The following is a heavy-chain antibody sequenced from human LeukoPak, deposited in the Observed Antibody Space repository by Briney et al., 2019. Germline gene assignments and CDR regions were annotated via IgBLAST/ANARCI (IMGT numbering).Heavy chain of an antibody. CDR3: ARQSGVPYNWNYYYYMDV. CDR2: INHSGST. V-gene: IGHV4-34*01. Sequence: SETLSLTCAVYGGSFSGYYWSWIRQPPGKGLEWIGEINHSGSTNYNPSLKSRVTISVDTSKNQFSLKLSSVTAADTAVYYCARQSGVPYNWNYYYYMDVWGKGTTVTVSS. D-gene: IGHD1-20*01. CDR1: GGSFSGYY. J-gene: IGHJ6*03.